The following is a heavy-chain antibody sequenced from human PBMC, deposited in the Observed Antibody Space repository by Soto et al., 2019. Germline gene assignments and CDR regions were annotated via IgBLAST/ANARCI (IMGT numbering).Heavy chain of an antibody. CDR2: ISSSSSYT. Sequence: PGGPLRLSCAASGFTFSDYYMSWILQAPGKGLEWVSYISSSSSYTNYADSVKGRFTISRDNAKNSLYLQMNSLRAEDTAVYYCASRHTSRWYYYNYWGQGALVTVSS. J-gene: IGHJ4*02. CDR3: ASRHTSRWYYYNY. CDR1: GFTFSDYY. D-gene: IGHD6-13*01. V-gene: IGHV3-11*03.